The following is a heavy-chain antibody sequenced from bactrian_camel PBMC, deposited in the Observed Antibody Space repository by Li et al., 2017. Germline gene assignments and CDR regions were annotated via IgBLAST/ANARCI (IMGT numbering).Heavy chain of an antibody. CDR2: IRRDDLT. CDR1: RYMYDNGC. CDR3: AASHSFILTPRFYRLESSDYPY. Sequence: HVQLVESGGGSVQAGGSLRLSCAASRYMYDNGCMGWFRQAPGKEPEADAAIRRDDLTAYTDSVKGRFTISKDNAENSLFLQVSNLKPEDTATYYCAASHSFILTPRFYRLESSDYPYRGQGTQVTVS. D-gene: IGHD4*01. V-gene: IGHV3S55*01. J-gene: IGHJ4*01.